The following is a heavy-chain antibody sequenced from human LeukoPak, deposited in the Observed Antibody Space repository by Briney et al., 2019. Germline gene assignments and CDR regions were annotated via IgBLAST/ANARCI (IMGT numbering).Heavy chain of an antibody. D-gene: IGHD5-24*01. CDR2: IWYDGSNK. CDR1: GFTFSSYG. CDR3: ARMGAAEYFQH. Sequence: PGGSQRLSCAASGFTFSSYGMHWVRQAPGKGLEWVAVIWYDGSNKYYADSVKGRFTISRDNSKNTLYLQMNSLRAEDTAVYYCARMGAAEYFQHWGQGTLVTVSS. J-gene: IGHJ1*01. V-gene: IGHV3-33*01.